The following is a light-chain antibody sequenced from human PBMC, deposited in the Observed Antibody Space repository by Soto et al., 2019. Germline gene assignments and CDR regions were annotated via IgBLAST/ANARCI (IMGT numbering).Light chain of an antibody. V-gene: IGKV1-39*01. CDR2: AAS. CDR1: QSIGIY. J-gene: IGKJ1*01. CDR3: QQRSIWPWT. Sequence: DIQMTQSPSSLSASVGDRVTITCRASQSIGIYLNWYQQEPGKAPKLLIYAASTLQSGVPLRFSGSGSGTDFTLSIGSLEPEDFAVYYCQQRSIWPWTFGQGTKVDIK.